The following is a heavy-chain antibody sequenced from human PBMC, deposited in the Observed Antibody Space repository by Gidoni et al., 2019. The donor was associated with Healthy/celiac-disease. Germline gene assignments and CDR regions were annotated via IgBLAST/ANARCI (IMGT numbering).Heavy chain of an antibody. CDR2: ISSSSSYI. V-gene: IGHV3-21*01. Sequence: VQRAASGGGLVKPGGSLRLSCPASGFPYSSYSMNWVRQARGKGLEWVSSISSSSSYIYYADSVKGRFTISRDNAKNSLYLQMNSLRAEDTAVYYCARVGYSGSYSQHWGQGTLVTVSS. CDR1: GFPYSSYS. J-gene: IGHJ1*01. CDR3: ARVGYSGSYSQH. D-gene: IGHD1-26*01.